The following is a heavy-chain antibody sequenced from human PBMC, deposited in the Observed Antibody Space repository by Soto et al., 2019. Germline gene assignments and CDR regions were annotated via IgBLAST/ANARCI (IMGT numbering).Heavy chain of an antibody. V-gene: IGHV4-39*01. CDR1: GGSISSSSFY. Sequence: PSGTLSLSCTVSGGSISSSSFYWGWIRQPPGKGLEWIGSIYYSGSTYYNPSLKSRVTISVDTSKNQFSLKLSSVTAADTAVYYCARHGSQVECLFYFDYWGQGTLVTVSS. CDR3: ARHGSQVECLFYFDY. CDR2: IYYSGST. D-gene: IGHD3-3*01. J-gene: IGHJ4*02.